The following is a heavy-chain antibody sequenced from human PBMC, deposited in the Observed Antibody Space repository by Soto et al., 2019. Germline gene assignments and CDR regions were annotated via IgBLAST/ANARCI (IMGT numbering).Heavy chain of an antibody. D-gene: IGHD7-27*01. Sequence: ASVKVSCKTSGYTFSSYAMHWVRQAPGQRLEWMGWINAGYGNTKSSQKFQDRVTISRDTSASTAYMELTSLRSEDTAVYYCARDAGDGTFDFWGQGTLVTVSS. CDR1: GYTFSSYA. V-gene: IGHV1-3*01. CDR3: ARDAGDGTFDF. CDR2: INAGYGNT. J-gene: IGHJ4*02.